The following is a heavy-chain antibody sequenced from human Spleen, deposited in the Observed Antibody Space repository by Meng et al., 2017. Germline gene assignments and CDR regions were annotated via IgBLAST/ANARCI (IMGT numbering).Heavy chain of an antibody. D-gene: IGHD6-13*01. CDR2: IKPQSGDT. CDR1: GGTFSSYA. Sequence: GQLWQLWAGVKKPGSSGKFSCKASGGTFSSYAISWGRQAPGQGLEWMGHIKPQSGDTLYAQKFQGRVSMTRDTSISTAYVELSGLTSDDTAVYYCARDEDISAAGYLFGDYWGHGTLVTVSS. J-gene: IGHJ4*01. CDR3: ARDEDISAAGYLFGDY. V-gene: IGHV1-2*06.